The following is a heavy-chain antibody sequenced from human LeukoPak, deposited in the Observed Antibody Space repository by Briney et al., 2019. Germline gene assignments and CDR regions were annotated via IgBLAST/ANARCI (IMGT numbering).Heavy chain of an antibody. Sequence: ASVKVSCKASGYTFTGYYMHWVRQAPGQGLEWMGWISAYNGNTNYAQKLQGRVTMTTDTSTSTAYMELRSLRSDDTAVYYCARQGPGAFDIWGQGTMVTVSS. CDR1: GYTFTGYY. V-gene: IGHV1-18*04. J-gene: IGHJ3*02. CDR2: ISAYNGNT. CDR3: ARQGPGAFDI. D-gene: IGHD7-27*01.